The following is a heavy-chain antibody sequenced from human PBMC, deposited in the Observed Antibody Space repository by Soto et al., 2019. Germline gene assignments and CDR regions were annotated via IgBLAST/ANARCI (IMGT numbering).Heavy chain of an antibody. D-gene: IGHD5-18*01. CDR1: GFTVSSNY. CDR3: ARDQGYSHY. CDR2: IYSGGST. Sequence: LILSCAASGFTVSSNYMSWVRQAPGKGLEWVSVIYSGGSTYYADSVKGRFTISRDNSKNTLYLQMNSLRAEDTAVYYCARDQGYSHYWGQGTLVTVSS. V-gene: IGHV3-66*01. J-gene: IGHJ4*02.